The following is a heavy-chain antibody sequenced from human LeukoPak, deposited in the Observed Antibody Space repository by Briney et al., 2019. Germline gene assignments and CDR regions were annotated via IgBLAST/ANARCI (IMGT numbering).Heavy chain of an antibody. CDR1: GLAFSSYS. Sequence: GGSLRLSCVASGLAFSSYSMHWVRQAPGKGLEWVGVISYDGSDEYYTDSVKGRFTISRDNSKNTVYLQMNSLRVEDTAVYYCTRGRPHGNDYWGQGTLVTVSS. CDR3: TRGRPHGNDY. CDR2: ISYDGSDE. D-gene: IGHD2-15*01. V-gene: IGHV3-30*04. J-gene: IGHJ4*02.